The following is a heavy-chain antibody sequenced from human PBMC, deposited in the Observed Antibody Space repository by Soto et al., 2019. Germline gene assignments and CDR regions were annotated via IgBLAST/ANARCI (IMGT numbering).Heavy chain of an antibody. CDR3: ARQPRILTGYSGHFDY. CDR1: GASIINYY. CDR2: VSNTATT. D-gene: IGHD3-9*01. V-gene: IGHV4-4*08. J-gene: IGHJ4*02. Sequence: ASETLSLTCTVSGASIINYYWAWIRQSPCGGLESIGYVSNTATTTYNPSLKSRVTISVDTSKNQFSLKLSSVTAADTAVYYCARQPRILTGYSGHFDYWGQGTLVTVSS.